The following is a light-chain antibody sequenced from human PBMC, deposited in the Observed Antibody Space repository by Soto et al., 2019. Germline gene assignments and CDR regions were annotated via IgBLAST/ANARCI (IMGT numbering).Light chain of an antibody. Sequence: EVVMTQSPATLSVSPGERVTLSCRASQSVRSHLARYQQKPGQAPSLLIFGASTRATGVPDRFSGGESGTEFTLTISSLQSEDVAVYFCQQYNDWPRTFGGGTRVEIK. J-gene: IGKJ4*01. V-gene: IGKV3-15*01. CDR1: QSVRSH. CDR2: GAS. CDR3: QQYNDWPRT.